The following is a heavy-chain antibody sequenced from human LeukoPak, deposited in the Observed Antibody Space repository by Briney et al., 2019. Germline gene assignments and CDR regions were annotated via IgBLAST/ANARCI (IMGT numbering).Heavy chain of an antibody. D-gene: IGHD3-9*01. Sequence: PGGSLRLSCAASGFTFSSYSMNWVRQVPGKGLEWVSYISSSSSTIYYADSVKGRLTISRDNAKNSLYLQMNSLRAEDTAVYYCARALRYFDWLSTSPEYNWFDPWGQGTLVTVSS. J-gene: IGHJ5*02. V-gene: IGHV3-48*01. CDR2: ISSSSSTI. CDR1: GFTFSSYS. CDR3: ARALRYFDWLSTSPEYNWFDP.